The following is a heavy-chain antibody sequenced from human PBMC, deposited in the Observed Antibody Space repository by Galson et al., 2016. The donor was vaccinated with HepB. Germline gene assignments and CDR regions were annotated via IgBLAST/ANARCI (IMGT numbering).Heavy chain of an antibody. D-gene: IGHD2-15*01. CDR1: GFTFSSYS. V-gene: IGHV3-21*04. Sequence: SLRLSCAASGFTFSSYSMNWVRQAPGKGLEWVSSISSSSSYIHYADSVKGRFTISRDNAKNSLYLRMNSLRVEDTAFYYCAKVRRIRSTAGMDVWGQGTTVTVSS. CDR2: ISSSSSYI. CDR3: AKVRRIRSTAGMDV. J-gene: IGHJ6*02.